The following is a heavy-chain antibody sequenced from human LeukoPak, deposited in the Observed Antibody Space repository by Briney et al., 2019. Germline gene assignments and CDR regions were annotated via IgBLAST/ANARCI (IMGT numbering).Heavy chain of an antibody. CDR2: IYYSGST. J-gene: IGHJ6*02. D-gene: IGHD3-22*01. CDR1: GGSISSYF. CDR3: ARSYDSRGYYYYGMDV. Sequence: SETLSLTCTLSGGSISSYFWSWIRQPPGKKLEWIGYIYYSGSTNYNPSLKSRVTISLDTSKNQFSLRLSSVTAADTAVYYCARSYDSRGYYYYGMDVWGQGTTVTVSS. V-gene: IGHV4-59*01.